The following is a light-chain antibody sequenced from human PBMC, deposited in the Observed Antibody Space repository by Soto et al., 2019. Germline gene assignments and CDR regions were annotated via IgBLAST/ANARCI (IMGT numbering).Light chain of an antibody. CDR3: CSYAGSTTFVL. V-gene: IGLV2-23*02. CDR1: SSDVGSYHL. CDR2: EVN. Sequence: QSALTQPASVSGSPGQSITISCTGTSSDVGSYHLVSWYQQHPGTAPQRMIYEVNKRPSGISNRFSGSKSGDTASLTISGLQAEDEADYYGCSYAGSTTFVLIGGGTKLPVL. J-gene: IGLJ2*01.